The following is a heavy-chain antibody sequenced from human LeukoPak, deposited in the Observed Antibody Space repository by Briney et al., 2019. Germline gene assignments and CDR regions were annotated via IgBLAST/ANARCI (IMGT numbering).Heavy chain of an antibody. Sequence: GSLRLSCAASGFTFSSYEMNWVRQAPGKGLEWVSYISSSGSTIYYADSVKGRFTISRDNAKNSLYLQMNSLRAEDTAAYYCAREESYYYGSGKFDYWGQGTLVTVSS. CDR3: AREESYYYGSGKFDY. V-gene: IGHV3-48*03. CDR2: ISSSGSTI. J-gene: IGHJ4*02. CDR1: GFTFSSYE. D-gene: IGHD3-10*01.